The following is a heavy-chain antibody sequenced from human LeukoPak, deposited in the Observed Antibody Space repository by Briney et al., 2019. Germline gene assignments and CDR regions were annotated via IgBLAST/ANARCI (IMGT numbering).Heavy chain of an antibody. D-gene: IGHD3-10*01. CDR2: IYYSGST. V-gene: IGHV4-59*01. Sequence: PSETLSLTCTVSGGSISSYYWSWIRQPPGKGLEWIGYIYYSGSTNYNPSLKSRVTISVDTSKNQFSLKLSSVTAADTAVYYCARVPEGTSYYFDCWGQGTLVTVSS. CDR1: GGSISSYY. J-gene: IGHJ4*02. CDR3: ARVPEGTSYYFDC.